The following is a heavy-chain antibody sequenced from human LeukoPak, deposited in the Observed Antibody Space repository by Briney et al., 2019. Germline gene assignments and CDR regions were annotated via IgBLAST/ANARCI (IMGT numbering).Heavy chain of an antibody. D-gene: IGHD6-19*01. CDR2: ISSSSSYI. J-gene: IGHJ6*02. CDR1: GFIFSNYA. Sequence: GGSLRLSCAASGFIFSNYAMSWVRQVPGGGLEWVSTISSSSSYIYYADSVKGRFTISRDNAKNSLYLQMNSLRAEDTAVYYCARPKQSSFSSGWVYYYYGMDVWGQGTTVTVSS. V-gene: IGHV3-21*01. CDR3: ARPKQSSFSSGWVYYYYGMDV.